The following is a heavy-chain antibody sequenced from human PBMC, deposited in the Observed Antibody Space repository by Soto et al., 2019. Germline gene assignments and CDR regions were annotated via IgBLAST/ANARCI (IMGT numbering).Heavy chain of an antibody. J-gene: IGHJ6*02. CDR1: GFTFGDYW. Sequence: EVQLVESGGGLVQPGGSLRLSCGVSGFTFGDYWMTWVRQAPGKGLEWVANMNQDGSEKFYVDSVKGRFTISRDNAKNSLYLQMNSLRAEDTAVYYCASLRISYALDAWGQGTTVTVSS. D-gene: IGHD3-10*01. CDR2: MNQDGSEK. CDR3: ASLRISYALDA. V-gene: IGHV3-7*05.